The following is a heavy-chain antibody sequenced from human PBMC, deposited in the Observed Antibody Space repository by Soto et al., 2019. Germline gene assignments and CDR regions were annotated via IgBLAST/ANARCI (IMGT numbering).Heavy chain of an antibody. CDR1: GGSISSGGYY. CDR3: ARAHSYDSGRHYYYGMDV. V-gene: IGHV4-31*03. D-gene: IGHD3-3*01. Sequence: SETLSLTCTVSGGSISSGGYYWSWIRPHPGKGLEWIGYIYYSGSTYYNPSLKSRVTISVDTSKNQFSLKLSSVTAADTAVYYCARAHSYDSGRHYYYGMDVWGQGTTVTVSS. J-gene: IGHJ6*02. CDR2: IYYSGST.